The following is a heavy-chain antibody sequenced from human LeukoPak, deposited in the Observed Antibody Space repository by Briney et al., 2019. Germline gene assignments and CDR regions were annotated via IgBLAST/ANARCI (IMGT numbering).Heavy chain of an antibody. CDR3: ASGYCSGGSCYGYYYYGMDV. V-gene: IGHV1-18*01. CDR2: ISAYNGNT. Sequence: ASVKVFCEASGYTYTSYGISWVRQAPGQGREWMGWISAYNGNTNYAQKLQGRVTMTTDTSTSTAYMELRSLRSDDTAVYYCASGYCSGGSCYGYYYYGMDVWGQGTTVTVSS. CDR1: GYTYTSYG. J-gene: IGHJ6*02. D-gene: IGHD2-15*01.